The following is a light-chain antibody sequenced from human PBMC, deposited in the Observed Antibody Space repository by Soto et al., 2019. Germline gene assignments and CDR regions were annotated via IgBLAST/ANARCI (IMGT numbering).Light chain of an antibody. CDR1: TSNIGAGYD. J-gene: IGLJ2*01. CDR3: QSYDNSLSGWL. CDR2: ANN. V-gene: IGLV1-40*01. Sequence: QSALTQPPSVSGAPGQRVTISCTGSTSNIGAGYDVHWYQQVPGTTPKLLIYANNNRPSGVPDRFSGSKSGTSASLVITGLQAEDEADYYCQSYDNSLSGWLFGGGTKLTVL.